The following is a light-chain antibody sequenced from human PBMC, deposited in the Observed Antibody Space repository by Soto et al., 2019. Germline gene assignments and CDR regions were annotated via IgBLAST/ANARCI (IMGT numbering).Light chain of an antibody. CDR1: QSVSSSY. V-gene: IGKV3-20*01. CDR3: QQYGSSHF. J-gene: IGKJ4*01. Sequence: EIVLTQSPGTLSLSPGERATLSCRASQSVSSSYLAWYQQKPGQAPRLLIYGASSRATGIPGRFSGSVSGTDFTLTISRLEPEDFAVYYCQQYGSSHFFGGGTKGDIK. CDR2: GAS.